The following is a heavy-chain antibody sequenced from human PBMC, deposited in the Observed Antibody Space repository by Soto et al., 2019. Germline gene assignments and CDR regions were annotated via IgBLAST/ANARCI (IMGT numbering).Heavy chain of an antibody. CDR2: IYYSGST. Sequence: QVQLQESGPGLVKPSQTLSLTCTVSGGSISSGDYYWSWIRQPPGKGLEWIGYIYYSGSTYYNPSLKSRVTISVDTSKNQFSLKLSSVTAADTAVYDCARELGYCSSTSCSYYYGMDVWGQGTTVTVSS. V-gene: IGHV4-30-4*08. CDR1: GGSISSGDYY. J-gene: IGHJ6*02. D-gene: IGHD2-2*01. CDR3: ARELGYCSSTSCSYYYGMDV.